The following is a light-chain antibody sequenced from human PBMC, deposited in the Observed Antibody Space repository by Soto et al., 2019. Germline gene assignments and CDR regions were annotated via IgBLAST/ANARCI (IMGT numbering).Light chain of an antibody. CDR1: QGISTY. V-gene: IGKV1-27*01. Sequence: DIQMTQSPSSLSASVGDRVTITCRASQGISTYLVWYQQKPGTVPKLLIFAASTLQSGVPSRFSGRGHMTDYTITISSSQPDDVAAYYCPRSTGAPSTFGQGTKVEI. CDR2: AAS. J-gene: IGKJ1*01. CDR3: PRSTGAPST.